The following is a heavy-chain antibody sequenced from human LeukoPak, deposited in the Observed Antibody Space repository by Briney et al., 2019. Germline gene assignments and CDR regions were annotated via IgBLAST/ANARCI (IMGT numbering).Heavy chain of an antibody. Sequence: SETLSLTCSVSGYSISSGYYWGWIRQAPGKGLEWIGSIYYSGSTYYNPSLKSRVTISVDTSKNQFSLKLSSVTAADTAVYYCASSYYYDSSGYLSRVRFDYWGQGTLVTVSS. V-gene: IGHV4-38-2*02. CDR1: GYSISSGYY. D-gene: IGHD3-22*01. CDR2: IYYSGST. CDR3: ASSYYYDSSGYLSRVRFDY. J-gene: IGHJ4*02.